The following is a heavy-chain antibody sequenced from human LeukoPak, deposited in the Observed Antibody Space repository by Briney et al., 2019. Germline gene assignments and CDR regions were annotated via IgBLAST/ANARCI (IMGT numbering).Heavy chain of an antibody. CDR2: TSYDGINK. Sequence: GGSLRLSCAASGFTFSNYAMHWVRQAPGKGLEWVAVTSYDGINKYYADSVKGRFTISRDNSKNTLYLQMNSLRAEDTAVYYCAKTPVDIVATSYFDYWGQGTLVTVSS. CDR1: GFTFSNYA. V-gene: IGHV3-30-3*02. D-gene: IGHD5-12*01. CDR3: AKTPVDIVATSYFDY. J-gene: IGHJ4*02.